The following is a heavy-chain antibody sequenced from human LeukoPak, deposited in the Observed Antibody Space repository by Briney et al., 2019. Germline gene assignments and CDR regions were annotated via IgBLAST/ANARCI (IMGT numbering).Heavy chain of an antibody. D-gene: IGHD5-24*01. CDR2: IIPIRGIA. V-gene: IGHV1-69*04. CDR1: GGTFSSYT. J-gene: IGHJ4*02. CDR3: ARDQRRDGYNFS. Sequence: SVKVSCKASGGTFSSYTISWVRQAPGQGLEWMGRIIPIRGIANYAQKFQGRVTITADKSTSTAYMELSSLRSEDRAVHYCARDQRRDGYNFSRGQGTLVTVSS.